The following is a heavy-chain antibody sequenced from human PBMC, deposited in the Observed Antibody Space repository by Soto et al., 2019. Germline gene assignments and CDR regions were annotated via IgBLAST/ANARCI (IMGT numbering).Heavy chain of an antibody. J-gene: IGHJ4*02. Sequence: PSETLSLTCTVSGGSVGGSSDYWGWVRQPPGKGLEWIGSVYYSGSTYYNPSLESRVTISVDKSKNQFSLKLMSLSAADTAVYYCGRLEGLATISYYFDYWGQGALVTAPQ. CDR2: VYYSGST. CDR1: GGSVGGSSDY. CDR3: GRLEGLATISYYFDY. V-gene: IGHV4-39*01. D-gene: IGHD3-9*01.